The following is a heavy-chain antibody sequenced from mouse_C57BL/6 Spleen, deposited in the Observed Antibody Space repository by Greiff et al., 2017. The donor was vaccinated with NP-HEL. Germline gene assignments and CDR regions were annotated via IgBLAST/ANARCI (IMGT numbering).Heavy chain of an antibody. CDR3: ARGRFDY. CDR2: ISYDGSN. V-gene: IGHV3-6*01. J-gene: IGHJ2*01. CDR1: GYSITSGYS. Sequence: EVKLQESGPGLVKPSQSLSLTCSVTGYSITSGYSWNWIRQFPGNKLEWMGYISYDGSNNYNPSLKNRISITRDTSKNQFFLKLNSVTTEDTATYYCARGRFDYWGQGTTLTVSS.